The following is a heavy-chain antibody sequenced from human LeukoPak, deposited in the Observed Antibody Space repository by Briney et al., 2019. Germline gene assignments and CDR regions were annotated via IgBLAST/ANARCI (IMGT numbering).Heavy chain of an antibody. CDR1: GFTFSSYA. D-gene: IGHD5-18*01. V-gene: IGHV3-30-3*01. Sequence: GGSLRLSCAASGFTFSSYAMHWVRQAPGKGLEWVAVISYDGSNKYYADSVKGRFTISRDNSKNTLYLQMNSLRAEDTAVYYCARELYSYGSPPYFDPWGQGTLVTVSS. CDR3: ARELYSYGSPPYFDP. J-gene: IGHJ5*02. CDR2: ISYDGSNK.